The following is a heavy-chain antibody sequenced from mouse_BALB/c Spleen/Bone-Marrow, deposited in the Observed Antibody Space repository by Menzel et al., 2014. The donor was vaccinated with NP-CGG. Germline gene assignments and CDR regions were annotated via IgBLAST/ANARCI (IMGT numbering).Heavy chain of an antibody. V-gene: IGHV14-3*02. J-gene: IGHJ2*01. Sequence: VQLQQSGAELVKPGASVKLSCTASGFNIKDTYMHWVKQRPEQGLEWIGRIDPANGNTKYDPKFQGKATITADKSSNTAYLQLSSLTSEDTAVYYCASYVYGYYFDYWGQGTTLTVSS. CDR1: GFNIKDTY. CDR3: ASYVYGYYFDY. D-gene: IGHD2-2*01. CDR2: IDPANGNT.